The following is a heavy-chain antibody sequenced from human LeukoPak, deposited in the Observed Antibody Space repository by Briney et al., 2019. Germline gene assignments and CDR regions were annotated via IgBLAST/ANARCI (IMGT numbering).Heavy chain of an antibody. D-gene: IGHD2-2*01. CDR3: ARHGDGDIVVVPAARPVDY. J-gene: IGHJ4*02. Sequence: GESLQISSKGSGYSFTSYWISWVRPMPGKGLEWMGRIDPSDSYTNYSPSFQGHVTISADKSIRTAYLQWSSLKASGTAMYYCARHGDGDIVVVPAARPVDYWGQGTLVSVSS. CDR2: IDPSDSYT. V-gene: IGHV5-10-1*01. CDR1: GYSFTSYW.